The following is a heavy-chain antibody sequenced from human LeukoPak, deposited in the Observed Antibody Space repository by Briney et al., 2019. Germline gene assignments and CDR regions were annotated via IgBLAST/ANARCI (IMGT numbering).Heavy chain of an antibody. J-gene: IGHJ3*02. V-gene: IGHV4-59*01. D-gene: IGHD6-6*01. CDR3: ARGKTSIAARSIDDAFDI. CDR2: IYYSGST. Sequence: KTSETLSLTCTVSGGSISSYYWSWIRRPPGKGLEWIGYIYYSGSTNYNPSLKSRVTISVDTSKNQFSLKLSSVTAADTAVYYCARGKTSIAARSIDDAFDIWGQGTMVTVSS. CDR1: GGSISSYY.